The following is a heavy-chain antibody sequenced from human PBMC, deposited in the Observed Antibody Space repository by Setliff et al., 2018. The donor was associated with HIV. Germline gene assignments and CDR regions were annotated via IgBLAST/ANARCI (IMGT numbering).Heavy chain of an antibody. J-gene: IGHJ3*02. V-gene: IGHV4-59*01. CDR3: ARFPLLHKNAFDI. CDR1: GGSISSNY. CDR2: IYYSGST. Sequence: SETLSLTCTVSGGSISSNYWSWVRQPPGKGLEWIGHIYYSGSTNYNPSLKSRVTISVDTSRNQFSLNLSSVTAADTAVYYCARFPLLHKNAFDIWGQGTMVTVS. D-gene: IGHD2-15*01.